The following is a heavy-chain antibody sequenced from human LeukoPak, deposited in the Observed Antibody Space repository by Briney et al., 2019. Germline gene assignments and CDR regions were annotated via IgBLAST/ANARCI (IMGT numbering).Heavy chain of an antibody. J-gene: IGHJ4*02. D-gene: IGHD2-15*01. Sequence: GGSLRLSCAASGFTFSNYGIHWVRQAPGKGLEWVAVISYDGNNKYYADSVKGRFTISRDNSKNTLFLQMNSLRAEDTAVYYCAKGVDYCSGGSCPADYWGPGTLVTVSS. V-gene: IGHV3-30*18. CDR1: GFTFSNYG. CDR3: AKGVDYCSGGSCPADY. CDR2: ISYDGNNK.